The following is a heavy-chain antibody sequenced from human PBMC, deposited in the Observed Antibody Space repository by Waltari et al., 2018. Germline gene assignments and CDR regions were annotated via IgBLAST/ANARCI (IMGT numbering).Heavy chain of an antibody. CDR1: GYFISSGYY. CDR3: ARGSVMAHFDY. J-gene: IGHJ4*02. CDR2: IYQTGNT. V-gene: IGHV4-38-2*02. D-gene: IGHD2-21*01. Sequence: QVHLQESCPGLVKASETLSLTCNVPGYFISSGYYWGWIRQPPGKGLEWIGTIYQTGNTYYNPSLKSRVTISVGTSKTQFSLQVRSVTAADTAVYYCARGSVMAHFDYWGQGTLVTVSS.